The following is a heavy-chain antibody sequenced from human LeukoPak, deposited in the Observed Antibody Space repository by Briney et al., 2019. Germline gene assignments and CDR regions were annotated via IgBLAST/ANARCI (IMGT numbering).Heavy chain of an antibody. V-gene: IGHV5-51*01. CDR2: IYPGDSDT. Sequence: GESLRISCKGSGYTFTYWIAWVRQMPGKGLEWRGIIYPGDSDTRYSPSFQGQVTISVDKSISTAYLQWSSLKASDTAMYYCARQDGGGLYYFDYWGQGTLVTVSS. CDR1: GYTFTYW. J-gene: IGHJ4*02. D-gene: IGHD4-23*01. CDR3: ARQDGGGLYYFDY.